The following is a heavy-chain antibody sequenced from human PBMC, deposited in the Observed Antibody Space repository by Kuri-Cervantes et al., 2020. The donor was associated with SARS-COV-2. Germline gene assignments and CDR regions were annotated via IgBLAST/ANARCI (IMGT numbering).Heavy chain of an antibody. CDR2: IIPIFGTA. D-gene: IGHD4-17*01. J-gene: IGHJ4*02. CDR1: GGTFSSYA. Sequence: SVKVSCKASGGTFSSYAISWVRQAPGQGLEWMGGIIPIFGTANYAQKFQGRVTITADESTSTAYMELSILISEDTAVYYCARPPEEGAVTTWGNDYWGQGTLVTVSS. CDR3: ARPPEEGAVTTWGNDY. V-gene: IGHV1-69*13.